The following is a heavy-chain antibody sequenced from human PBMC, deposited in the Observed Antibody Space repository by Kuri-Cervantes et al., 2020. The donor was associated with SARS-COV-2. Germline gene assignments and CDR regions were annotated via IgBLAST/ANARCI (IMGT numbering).Heavy chain of an antibody. CDR3: ARAGAFDI. Sequence: SETLSLTCTVSGYSISSGYYWGWIRQPPGKGLEWIGSIYHSGSTYYNPSLKSRVTISVDTSKNQFSLKLSSVTAADTAVYYCARAGAFDIWGQGTMVTVSS. V-gene: IGHV4-38-2*02. CDR2: IYHSGST. CDR1: GYSISSGYY. J-gene: IGHJ3*02.